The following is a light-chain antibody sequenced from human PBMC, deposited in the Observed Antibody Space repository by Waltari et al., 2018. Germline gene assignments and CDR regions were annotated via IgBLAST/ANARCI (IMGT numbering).Light chain of an antibody. J-gene: IGLJ2*01. V-gene: IGLV1-47*01. Sequence: QSVLTQPPSASGTPGQRVTISCSGSSSNIGSNYVYWYQQLPGTAPKLLIYRNNQRPSGVPARFSGSKSGTSASLAISGLRSEDEADYYFAAWYDSLSGPYVVFGGGTKLTVL. CDR1: SSNIGSNY. CDR3: AAWYDSLSGPYVV. CDR2: RNN.